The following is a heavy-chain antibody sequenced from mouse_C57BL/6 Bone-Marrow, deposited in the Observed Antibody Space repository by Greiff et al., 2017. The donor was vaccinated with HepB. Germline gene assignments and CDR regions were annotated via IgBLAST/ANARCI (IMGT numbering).Heavy chain of an antibody. J-gene: IGHJ2*01. CDR3: ARTDYDDDY. CDR1: GYTFTDYY. Sequence: VQLQQSGAELVRPGASVKLSCKASGYTFTDYYINWVKQRPGQGLEWIARIYPGSGNTYYNEKFKGKATLTAEKSSSTAYMQLSSLTSEDSAVYFCARTDYDDDYWGQGTTLTVSS. D-gene: IGHD1-1*01. V-gene: IGHV1-76*01. CDR2: IYPGSGNT.